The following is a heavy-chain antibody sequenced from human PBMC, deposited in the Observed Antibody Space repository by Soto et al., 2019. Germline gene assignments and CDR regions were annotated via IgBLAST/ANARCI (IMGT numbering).Heavy chain of an antibody. CDR2: IAIAGAT. CDR3: TRGGAGGQLWRDLQY. Sequence: EVQLVESGGGLVQPGGSLRLSCVASGFTLSDSDMHWVRQPTGKRLEWVSAIAIAGATFYADSVKGRFTISRDDAKNSLYLKVNSLTVGDTGVYYCTRGGAGGQLWRDLQYWGQGTLLTVSS. V-gene: IGHV3-13*01. D-gene: IGHD5-18*01. J-gene: IGHJ4*02. CDR1: GFTLSDSD.